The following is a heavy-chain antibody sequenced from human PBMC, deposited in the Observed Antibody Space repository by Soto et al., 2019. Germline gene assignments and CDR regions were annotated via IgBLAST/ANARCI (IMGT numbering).Heavy chain of an antibody. CDR2: ISYDGGSK. D-gene: IGHD6-13*01. CDR1: GFTFNTYA. Sequence: QVQLVESGGGVARPGWYLTLSCAASGFTFNTYAMHWVRLPPGKGLEWVAAISYDGGSKYYADSVRDRFTISRDDSKSTLYLQMNSLRREDTAVYYCARTEGFSNYWYTDWGQGTLVTVSS. V-gene: IGHV3-30-3*01. J-gene: IGHJ4*02. CDR3: ARTEGFSNYWYTD.